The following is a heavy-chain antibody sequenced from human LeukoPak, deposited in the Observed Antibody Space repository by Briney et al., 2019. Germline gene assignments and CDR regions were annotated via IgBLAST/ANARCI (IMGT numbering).Heavy chain of an antibody. D-gene: IGHD2-2*02. CDR1: GFTFSSYS. J-gene: IGHJ4*02. CDR3: AGLRRYCSSTSCYTIDY. CDR2: ISSSSSYI. Sequence: GGSLRLSCAASGFTFSSYSMNWVRQAPGKGLEWVSSISSSSSYIYYADSVKGRFTISRDNAKNSLYLQMNSLRAEDTAVYYCAGLRRYCSSTSCYTIDYWGQGTLVTVSS. V-gene: IGHV3-21*01.